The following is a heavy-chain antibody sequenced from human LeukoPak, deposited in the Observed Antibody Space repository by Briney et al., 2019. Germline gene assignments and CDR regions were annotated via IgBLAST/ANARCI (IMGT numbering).Heavy chain of an antibody. Sequence: ASVKVSCKASGYTFTGYYMHWVRQAPGQGLEWMGWINPNSGGTNYAQKFQGRVTMTRDTSISTAYMELSRLRSDDTAVYYCARTRPRVTTPFVWLVPFDYWGQGTLVTVSS. J-gene: IGHJ4*02. V-gene: IGHV1-2*02. D-gene: IGHD6-19*01. CDR1: GYTFTGYY. CDR3: ARTRPRVTTPFVWLVPFDY. CDR2: INPNSGGT.